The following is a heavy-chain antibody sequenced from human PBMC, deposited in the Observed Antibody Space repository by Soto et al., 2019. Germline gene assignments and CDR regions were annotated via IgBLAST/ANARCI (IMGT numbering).Heavy chain of an antibody. J-gene: IGHJ6*02. CDR3: ARVRDPHLDHYGLDV. CDR2: LIPIYDEP. Sequence: QVQLVQSGAEVKNPGSSVRVSCKTSGFTFNAYGIHWVRQAPGQGLEWMGGLIPIYDEPNYAQKFQGRVTITADKSTATVSLELNSLRSEDTAVYFCARVRDPHLDHYGLDVWGQGTTVTVS. CDR1: GFTFNAYG. V-gene: IGHV1-69*06.